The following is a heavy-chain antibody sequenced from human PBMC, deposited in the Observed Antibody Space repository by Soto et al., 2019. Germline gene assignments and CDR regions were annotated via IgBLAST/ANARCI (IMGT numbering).Heavy chain of an antibody. CDR3: ARGPGGPDGPGDY. J-gene: IGHJ4*02. CDR2: INAGNGNT. CDR1: GYTFTSYA. D-gene: IGHD2-15*01. Sequence: QVQLVQSGAEVKKPGASVKVSCKASGYTFTSYAMHWVRQAPGQRLEWMGWINAGNGNTKYSQKFQGRVTITRDTSARTAYMERSRLRSEHTAVYYGARGPGGPDGPGDYWGQGTLVTVSS. V-gene: IGHV1-3*01.